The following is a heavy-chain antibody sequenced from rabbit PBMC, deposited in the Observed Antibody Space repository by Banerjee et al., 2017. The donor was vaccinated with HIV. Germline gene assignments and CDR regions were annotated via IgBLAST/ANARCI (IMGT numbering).Heavy chain of an antibody. J-gene: IGHJ4*01. V-gene: IGHV1S45*01. CDR3: ARGVRGFNL. CDR2: INTSSGNT. D-gene: IGHD3-1*01. CDR1: AFSFTNKYV. Sequence: QEQLEESGGDLVKPEGSLTLTCTASAFSFTNKYVMCWVRQAPGKGLEWIACINTSSGNTVYASWVNGRFTISSHNAQNTLYLQLNSLTAADTATYFCARGVRGFNLWGPGTLVTVS.